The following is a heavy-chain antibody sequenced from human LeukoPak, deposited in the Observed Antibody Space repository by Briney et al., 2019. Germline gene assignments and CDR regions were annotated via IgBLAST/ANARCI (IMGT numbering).Heavy chain of an antibody. D-gene: IGHD3-22*01. V-gene: IGHV4-59*08. Sequence: SETLSLTCTISGGSLSSYYWSWIRQPPGKGLEWIGYIYYSGSTNYNPSLKSRVTISIETSKNQFSLKLSSVTAADTAVYYCARHHDNSGYGFFQHWGQGTLVTASS. CDR3: ARHHDNSGYGFFQH. J-gene: IGHJ1*01. CDR2: IYYSGST. CDR1: GGSLSSYY.